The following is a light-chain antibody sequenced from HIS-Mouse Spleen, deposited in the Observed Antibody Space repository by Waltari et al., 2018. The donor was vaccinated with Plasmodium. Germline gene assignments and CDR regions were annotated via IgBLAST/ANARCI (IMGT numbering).Light chain of an antibody. V-gene: IGKV3-15*01. CDR3: QQYNNWSFT. J-gene: IGKJ3*01. CDR2: GAS. Sequence: EIVMTQSPATLSVSPGERATPSCRARQRFSSNLACDQQKPGQAPRRLIYGASTRATGIPARFSGSGSGTEFTLTISSLQSEDFAVYYCQQYNNWSFTFGPGTKVDIK. CDR1: QRFSSN.